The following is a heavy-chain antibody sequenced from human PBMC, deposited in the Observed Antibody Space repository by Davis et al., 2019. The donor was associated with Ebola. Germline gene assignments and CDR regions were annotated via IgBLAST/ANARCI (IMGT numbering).Heavy chain of an antibody. Sequence: ASVNVSCKASGYTFTSYYMHWVRQAPGQGLEWMGIINPSGGSTSYAQKFQGRVTMTRDTSTSTVYMELSSLRSEDTAVYYCARDSDYYDSSGDPKEADYWGQGTLVTVSS. CDR1: GYTFTSYY. V-gene: IGHV1-46*01. D-gene: IGHD3-22*01. J-gene: IGHJ4*02. CDR2: INPSGGST. CDR3: ARDSDYYDSSGDPKEADY.